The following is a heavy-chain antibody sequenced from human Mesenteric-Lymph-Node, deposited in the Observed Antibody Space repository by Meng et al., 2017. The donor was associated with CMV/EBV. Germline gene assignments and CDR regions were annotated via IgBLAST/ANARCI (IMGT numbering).Heavy chain of an antibody. CDR1: GGSITSYY. J-gene: IGHJ5*02. CDR2: IYYSGIT. D-gene: IGHD2-2*01. CDR3: ARIPTASGNWFDP. Sequence: SETLSLTCTVSGGSITSYYWSWIRQPPAKGLEWIGYIYYSGITNYSPSLKSRVTISVDTSKNQFSLKLSSVTAADTAVYYCARIPTASGNWFDPWGQGTLVTVSS. V-gene: IGHV4-59*01.